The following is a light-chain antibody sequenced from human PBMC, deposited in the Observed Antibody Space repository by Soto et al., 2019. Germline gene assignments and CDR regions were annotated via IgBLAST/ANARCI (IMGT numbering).Light chain of an antibody. CDR3: QQRDTWPPLT. CDR2: DAS. J-gene: IGKJ4*01. Sequence: VLSQSPATLSLSPGERATLSCRASQSISKYLAWYQQKPGQAPRLLIYDASNRAAGIPARFSGSGSGRDFTLTISSLEPEDFAVYYCQQRDTWPPLTFGGGTKIEIK. V-gene: IGKV3-11*02. CDR1: QSISKY.